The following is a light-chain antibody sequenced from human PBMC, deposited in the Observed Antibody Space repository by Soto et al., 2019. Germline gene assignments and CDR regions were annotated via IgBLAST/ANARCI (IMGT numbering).Light chain of an antibody. CDR2: DTS. CDR1: QDISSW. J-gene: IGKJ4*01. CDR3: QQYKTYPLT. V-gene: IGKV1D-16*01. Sequence: DIQMTQSPSSLSASVGDRVTITCRASQDISSWSAWFQQKSGKAPKSLIYDTSSLQSGVPSRFSVSGSGTDFTLTISSLQPEDFATYYCQQYKTYPLTFGGGTKVDIK.